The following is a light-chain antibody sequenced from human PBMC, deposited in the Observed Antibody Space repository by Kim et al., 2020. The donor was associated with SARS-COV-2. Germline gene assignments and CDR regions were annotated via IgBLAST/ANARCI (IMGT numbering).Light chain of an antibody. J-gene: IGLJ2*01. CDR3: CSYAGAGTNSLI. V-gene: IGLV2-23*02. CDR1: SRNIGSYNL. Sequence: QSALTQPAFVSGSPGQKVTISCTGNSRNIGSYNLVSWYQQHPGKAPKLIIYEVTRWPPGVSSLFSGSKSGNTAYLTISWLQTEDEADYYCCSYAGAGTNSLIFGGVTQLTVL. CDR2: EVT.